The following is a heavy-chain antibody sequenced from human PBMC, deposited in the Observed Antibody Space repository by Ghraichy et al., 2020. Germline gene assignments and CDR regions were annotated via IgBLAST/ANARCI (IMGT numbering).Heavy chain of an antibody. D-gene: IGHD5-24*01. V-gene: IGHV3-30*18. CDR1: GFTFSSYG. J-gene: IGHJ4*02. CDR2: ISYDGSNK. CDR3: AKDLRGSEMRDGYNTGIRGGTDY. Sequence: GGSLRLSCAASGFTFSSYGMHWVRQAPGKGLEWVAVISYDGSNKYYADSVKGRFTISRDNSKNTLYLQMNSLRAEDTAVYYCAKDLRGSEMRDGYNTGIRGGTDYWGQGTLVTVSS.